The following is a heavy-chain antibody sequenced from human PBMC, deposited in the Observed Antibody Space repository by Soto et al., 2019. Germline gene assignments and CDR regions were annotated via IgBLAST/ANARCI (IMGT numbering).Heavy chain of an antibody. Sequence: QVRLQESGPGLVKPSETLSLTCTVSGGSISRYYWRWIRQTPGKGLEWIGYLYNTGSTNYNPSLERRVTISADTSKNQFSLKLNSVTAADTAVYYCARDLWGYCGTDCDPRDVWGPGTTVTVSS. V-gene: IGHV4-59*01. CDR1: GGSISRYY. J-gene: IGHJ6*02. CDR2: LYNTGST. CDR3: ARDLWGYCGTDCDPRDV. D-gene: IGHD2-21*02.